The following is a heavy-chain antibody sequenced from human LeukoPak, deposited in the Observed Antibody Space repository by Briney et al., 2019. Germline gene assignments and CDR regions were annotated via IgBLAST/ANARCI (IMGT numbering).Heavy chain of an antibody. CDR1: GYSISSDYF. D-gene: IGHD2-2*01. V-gene: IGHV4-38-2*02. CDR3: VRDVGQLRSDY. J-gene: IGHJ4*02. CDR2: ISHSGST. Sequence: SETLSLTCVVSGYSISSDYFWGWIRQPPGKGLGWIGTISHSGSTFYKPSLKSRLTISLDTSKNQFSLKLSSVTAADTAVYYCVRDVGQLRSDYWGQGTLVTVSS.